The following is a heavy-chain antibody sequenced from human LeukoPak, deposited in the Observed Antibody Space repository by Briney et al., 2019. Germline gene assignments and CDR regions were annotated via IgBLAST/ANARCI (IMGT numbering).Heavy chain of an antibody. CDR3: AKDGDFYDTNGYSSWFDY. D-gene: IGHD3-22*01. Sequence: GGSLRLSCAASGFTFRNDAMSWVRQSPGKGLEWVAAISAGGDSTYYADSVQGRITISRDNSKDTLHLQMNSLRAEDTAVYYCAKDGDFYDTNGYSSWFDYWGQGTLVTVSS. V-gene: IGHV3-23*01. J-gene: IGHJ4*02. CDR1: GFTFRNDA. CDR2: ISAGGDST.